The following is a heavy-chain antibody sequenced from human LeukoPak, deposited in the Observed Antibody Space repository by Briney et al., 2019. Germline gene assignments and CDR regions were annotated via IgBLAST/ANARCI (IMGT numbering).Heavy chain of an antibody. V-gene: IGHV1-2*02. J-gene: IGHJ5*02. CDR1: GYTFTGYY. CDR2: INPNSGGT. Sequence: GASVKVSCKASGYTFTGYYMHWVRQAPGQGLEWMGWINPNSGGTNYAQKFQGRVTMTRDTSISTAYMELSRLRSDDTAVYYCARVKKVHGFTFDPWGQGTLVTVSS. CDR3: ARVKKVHGFTFDP.